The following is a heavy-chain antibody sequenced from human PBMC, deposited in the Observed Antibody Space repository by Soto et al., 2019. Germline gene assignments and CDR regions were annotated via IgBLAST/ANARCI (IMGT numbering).Heavy chain of an antibody. CDR3: ARGRGYCSSTSCYTDRRDDY. CDR1: GGSFSGYY. D-gene: IGHD2-2*01. Sequence: QVQLQQWGAGLLKPSETLSLTCAVYGGSFSGYYWSWIRQPPGKGLEWIGEINHSGSTNYNPSLKSRVTISVDTSKNQFSLKLSSVTAADTAVYYCARGRGYCSSTSCYTDRRDDYWGQGTLVTVSS. V-gene: IGHV4-34*01. CDR2: INHSGST. J-gene: IGHJ4*02.